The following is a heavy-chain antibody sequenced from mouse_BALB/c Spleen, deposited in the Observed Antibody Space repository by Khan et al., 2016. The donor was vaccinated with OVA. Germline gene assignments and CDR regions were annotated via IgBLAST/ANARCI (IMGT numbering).Heavy chain of an antibody. Sequence: VQLKQSGAELVKPGASVKLSCTATGFNIKDTYMHWVKQRPEQGLEWIGRIDPAHGNTKYDPKFQGKATITADTSSNTAYMQLSSLTSEDTAVSCCASTSYYGSSFDYWGQGTTLTVSS. CDR2: IDPAHGNT. V-gene: IGHV14-3*02. CDR1: GFNIKDTY. J-gene: IGHJ2*01. D-gene: IGHD1-1*01. CDR3: ASTSYYGSSFDY.